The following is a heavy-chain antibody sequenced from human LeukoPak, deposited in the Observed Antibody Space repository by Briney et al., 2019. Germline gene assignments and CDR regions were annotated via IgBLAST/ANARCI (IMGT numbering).Heavy chain of an antibody. V-gene: IGHV1-18*01. CDR2: ISAYNGNT. J-gene: IGHJ4*02. CDR1: GGTFSSYA. D-gene: IGHD2-2*01. CDR3: TRDRGEDTVVVGAAFFDY. Sequence: ASVKVSCRASGGTFSSYAISWVRQAPGQGLEWMGWISAYNGNTKYAQKIQGRVTMTTDTSTSTAYMELRSLRSDDTAVYYCTRDRGEDTVVVGAAFFDYWGQGTLVTVSS.